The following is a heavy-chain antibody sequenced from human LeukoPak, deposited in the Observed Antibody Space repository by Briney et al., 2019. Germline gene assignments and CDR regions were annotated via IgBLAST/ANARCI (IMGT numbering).Heavy chain of an antibody. CDR1: GFTFSSYG. Sequence: GGSLRLSCAASGFTFSSYGMHWVRQAPGKGLEWVAGIWYDGSNKYYADSVKGRFTISRDNSKNTLYLQMNSLRAEDTAVYYCARGPRTYYYGSGTDYWGQGTLVTVSS. V-gene: IGHV3-33*01. J-gene: IGHJ4*02. D-gene: IGHD3-10*01. CDR2: IWYDGSNK. CDR3: ARGPRTYYYGSGTDY.